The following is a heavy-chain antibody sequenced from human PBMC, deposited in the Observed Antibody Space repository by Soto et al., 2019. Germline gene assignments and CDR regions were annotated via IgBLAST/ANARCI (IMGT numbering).Heavy chain of an antibody. CDR2: ISSSSSTI. CDR1: GFTFSSYS. J-gene: IGHJ4*02. D-gene: IGHD3-22*01. V-gene: IGHV3-48*01. CDR3: ATLTYDSSGYYVDY. Sequence: GGSLRLSCAASGFTFSSYSMNWVRQAPGKGLEWVSYISSSSSTIYYADSVKGRFTISRDNAKNSLYLQMNSLRAEDTAVYYCATLTYDSSGYYVDYWGQGTLVT.